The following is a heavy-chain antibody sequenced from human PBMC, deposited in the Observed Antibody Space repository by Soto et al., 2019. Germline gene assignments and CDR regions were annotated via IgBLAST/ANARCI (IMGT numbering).Heavy chain of an antibody. D-gene: IGHD2-15*01. J-gene: IGHJ2*01. CDR2: IWYDGSNK. CDR1: GFTFSSYG. CDR3: AREQVVVAATRNHWYFDL. V-gene: IGHV3-33*01. Sequence: GGSLRLSCAASGFTFSSYGMHWVRQAPGKGLEWVAVIWYDGSNKYYADSVKGRFTISRDNSKNTLYLQMNSLRAEDTAGYYCAREQVVVAATRNHWYFDLWGRGTLVTVSS.